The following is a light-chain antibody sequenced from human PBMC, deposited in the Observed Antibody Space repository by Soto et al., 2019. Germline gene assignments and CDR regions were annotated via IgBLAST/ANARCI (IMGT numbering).Light chain of an antibody. J-gene: IGKJ2*01. V-gene: IGKV1-33*01. CDR2: DVS. CDR1: QDITLY. CDR3: QQYDRRPNT. Sequence: IQMTQSPYSLSASVGARVTLICQASQDITLYLNWYRHTPGKAPDLLIHDVSTLETGVPARFSRRGSGTTSTLTIINLQPEDVATNYCQQYDRRPNTYGQGTKVDIK.